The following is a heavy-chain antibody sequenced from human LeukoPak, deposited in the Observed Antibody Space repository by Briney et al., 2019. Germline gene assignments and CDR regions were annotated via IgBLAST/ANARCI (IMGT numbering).Heavy chain of an antibody. CDR2: ISSDGSNT. CDR3: ARGVNGDSRFDP. J-gene: IGHJ5*02. Sequence: PGRSLRLSCAASGFTFSSYWMHWVRQAPGKGLVWVSRISSDGSNTRYADSVKGRFTISRDNAKKTLYLQMNSLRAEDTAVYYCARGVNGDSRFDPWGQGTLVTVSS. CDR1: GFTFSSYW. D-gene: IGHD4-17*01. V-gene: IGHV3-74*01.